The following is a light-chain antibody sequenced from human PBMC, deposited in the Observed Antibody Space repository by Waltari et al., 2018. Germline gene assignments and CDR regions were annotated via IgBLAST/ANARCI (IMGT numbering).Light chain of an antibody. V-gene: IGKV3-11*01. J-gene: IGKJ4*01. CDR1: RTVGTY. Sequence: VLPQSPATLCLSPGETATLSCRASRTVGTYLAWYQHKPGQPPSLLIYDVFNRATGIPARFSGSGSGTDFTLTISSLEPEDSAVYFCQQRKYWPPLTFGGGTKVMIK. CDR2: DVF. CDR3: QQRKYWPPLT.